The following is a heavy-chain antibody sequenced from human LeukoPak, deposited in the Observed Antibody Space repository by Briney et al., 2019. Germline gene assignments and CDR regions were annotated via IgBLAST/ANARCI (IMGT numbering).Heavy chain of an antibody. J-gene: IGHJ4*02. V-gene: IGHV3-23*01. CDR2: ISGSGGST. CDR3: TKDHISCVGAGCLLHED. CDR1: GFTFSNYA. Sequence: GGSLRLSCAASGFTFSNYAMSWVRQAPGKGLEWVSVISGSGGSTYYAESVKGRFTISKDNSKSTMFLQLNSLRAEDTAVYYCTKDHISCVGAGCLLHEDWGQGTLVTVSS. D-gene: IGHD3-9*01.